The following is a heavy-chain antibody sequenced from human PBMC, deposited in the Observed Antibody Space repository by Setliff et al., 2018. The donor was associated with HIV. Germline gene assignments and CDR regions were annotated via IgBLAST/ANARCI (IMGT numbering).Heavy chain of an antibody. V-gene: IGHV3-30-3*01. CDR1: GFRFSNYA. J-gene: IGHJ4*02. D-gene: IGHD3-22*01. CDR2: ISYDGNNK. CDR3: ASDLADYYDSSGYMVLDY. Sequence: GGSLRLSCAASGFRFSNYAMHWVSQAPGKGLEWVAVISYDGNNKYYADSVKGRFTISRDNSKNTLYLQMNSLRAEDTAVYYCASDLADYYDSSGYMVLDYWGQGTLVTVSS.